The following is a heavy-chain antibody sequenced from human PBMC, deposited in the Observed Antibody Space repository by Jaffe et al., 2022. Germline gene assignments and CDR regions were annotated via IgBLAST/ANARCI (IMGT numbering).Heavy chain of an antibody. D-gene: IGHD3-10*01. CDR1: GFTFSSYA. CDR2: ISGSGGST. J-gene: IGHJ4*02. CDR3: AKDYAGYGSGSPFFFFYFDY. Sequence: EVQLLESGGGLVQPGGSLRLSCAASGFTFSSYAMSWVRQAPGKGLEWVSAISGSGGSTYYADSVKGRFTISRDNSKNTLYLQMNSLRAEDTAVYYCAKDYAGYGSGSPFFFFYFDYWGQGTLVTVSS. V-gene: IGHV3-23*01.